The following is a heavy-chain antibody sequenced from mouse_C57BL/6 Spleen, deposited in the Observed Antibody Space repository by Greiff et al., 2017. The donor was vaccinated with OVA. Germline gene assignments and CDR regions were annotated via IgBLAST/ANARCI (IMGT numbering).Heavy chain of an antibody. Sequence: EVQLQQSGPELVKPGASVKMSCKASGYTFTDYNMHWVKQSHGKSLEWIGYINPNNGGTSYNQKFKGKATLTVNKSSSTAYMELRSLTSEDSAVYYCARSTGVATDAMDYWGQGTSVTVSS. CDR2: INPNNGGT. CDR3: ARSTGVATDAMDY. J-gene: IGHJ4*01. D-gene: IGHD1-1*01. V-gene: IGHV1-22*01. CDR1: GYTFTDYN.